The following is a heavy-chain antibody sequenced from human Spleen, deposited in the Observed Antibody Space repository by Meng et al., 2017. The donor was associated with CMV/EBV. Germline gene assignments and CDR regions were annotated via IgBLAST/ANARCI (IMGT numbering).Heavy chain of an antibody. CDR2: MNPNSGNT. Sequence: ASGYTFTSSDLNWVRQATGQGLEWMGWMNPNSGNTGYAQKFQGRVTMTRNTSISTAYMELSSLRSEDTAVYYCARGRLSSRNNWFDPWGQGTLVTVSS. J-gene: IGHJ5*02. D-gene: IGHD6-13*01. V-gene: IGHV1-8*01. CDR3: ARGRLSSRNNWFDP. CDR1: GYTFTSSD.